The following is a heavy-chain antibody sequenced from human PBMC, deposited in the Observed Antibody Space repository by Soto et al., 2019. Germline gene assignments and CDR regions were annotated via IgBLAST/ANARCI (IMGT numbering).Heavy chain of an antibody. CDR1: GYTFTSYG. V-gene: IGHV1-3*01. CDR3: ATSYYYDFWSGYFDP. J-gene: IGHJ5*02. Sequence: ASVKVSCKASGYTFTSYGISWVRQAPGQRLEWMGWINAGNGNTKYSQKFQGRVTITRDTSASTAHMELSSLRSEDTAVYYCATSYYYDFWSGYFDPWGQGTLVTVSS. D-gene: IGHD3-3*01. CDR2: INAGNGNT.